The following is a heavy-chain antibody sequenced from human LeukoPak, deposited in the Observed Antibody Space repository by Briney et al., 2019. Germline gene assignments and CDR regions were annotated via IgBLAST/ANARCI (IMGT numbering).Heavy chain of an antibody. V-gene: IGHV4-59*08. Sequence: SETLSLTCTVSGGSISSYYWSWIRQPPGKGLERIGYIYYSGSANYNPSLKSRVTISVDTSKNQFSLKLSSVTAADTAVYYCARTNYDSSGYYYGYWGQGTLVTVSS. CDR1: GGSISSYY. D-gene: IGHD3-22*01. CDR2: IYYSGSA. J-gene: IGHJ4*02. CDR3: ARTNYDSSGYYYGY.